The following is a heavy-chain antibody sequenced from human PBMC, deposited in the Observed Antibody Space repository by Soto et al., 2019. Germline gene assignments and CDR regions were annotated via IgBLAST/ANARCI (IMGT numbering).Heavy chain of an antibody. CDR3: VRVSYYYYYYMDV. Sequence: GGSLRLSCAASGFTFSSYWMSWVRQAPGKGLEWVANIKQDGSEKYYVDSVKGRFTISRDNAKNSLYLQMNSLRAEDTAVYYCVRVSYYYYYYMDVWGKGTTVTV. CDR2: IKQDGSEK. V-gene: IGHV3-7*01. CDR1: GFTFSSYW. D-gene: IGHD6-13*01. J-gene: IGHJ6*03.